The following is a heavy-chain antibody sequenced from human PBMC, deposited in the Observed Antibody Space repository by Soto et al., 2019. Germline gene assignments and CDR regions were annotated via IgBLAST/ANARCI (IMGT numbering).Heavy chain of an antibody. Sequence: GESLKISCKGSGYSFTSYWIGWVRQMPGKGLEWMGIIYPGDSDTRYSPSFQGQVTISADKSISTAYLQWSSLKASDTAMYYCARLGAGQGTLGGVIVVVMTKEYYYYGMDVWGQGTTVTVSS. D-gene: IGHD3-22*01. J-gene: IGHJ6*02. CDR3: ARLGAGQGTLGGVIVVVMTKEYYYYGMDV. V-gene: IGHV5-51*01. CDR2: IYPGDSDT. CDR1: GYSFTSYW.